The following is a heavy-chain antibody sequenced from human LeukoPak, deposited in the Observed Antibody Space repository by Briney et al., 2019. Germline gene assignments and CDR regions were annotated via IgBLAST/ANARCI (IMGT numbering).Heavy chain of an antibody. CDR1: GYTFTDHY. V-gene: IGHV1-2*02. D-gene: IGHD6-13*01. CDR3: TTNAAALDY. Sequence: ASVKVSCKTSGYTFTDHYIHWVRQAPGQGLEWMGWMNPSDNGVNYAQKFQGRVAMTRDTSISTAYVEVTRLTSDDTAVYYCTTNAAALDYWGQGTLVTVSS. J-gene: IGHJ4*02. CDR2: MNPSDNGV.